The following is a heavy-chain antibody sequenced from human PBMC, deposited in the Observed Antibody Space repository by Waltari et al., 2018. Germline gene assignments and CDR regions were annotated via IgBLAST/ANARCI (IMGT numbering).Heavy chain of an antibody. CDR1: GGSISGYY. Sequence: QVQLQESGPGLVKPSETLSLTCTVSGGSISGYYWSWIRQPPGKVLEWIGYIHYTGSTTFNPSLKSRVTISVDTSKNQFSLNLSSLTAADTAVYYCARGRIVVGPWGQGTLVTVSS. J-gene: IGHJ5*02. V-gene: IGHV4-59*01. D-gene: IGHD2-15*01. CDR3: ARGRIVVGP. CDR2: IHYTGST.